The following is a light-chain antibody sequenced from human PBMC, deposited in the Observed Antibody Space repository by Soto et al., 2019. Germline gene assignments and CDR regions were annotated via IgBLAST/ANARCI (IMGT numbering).Light chain of an antibody. CDR1: QSVRSN. CDR3: KQYNDWPLT. CDR2: GAF. V-gene: IGKV3-15*01. Sequence: ETVMTQSPATLSVSPGERATLSCRASQSVRSNLAWYQQKPGQAPSLLIYGAFTRATGIQTRFSGTGSGTEFTLTISSLQSEDFALYYCKQYNDWPLTFGQGTKVDIK. J-gene: IGKJ1*01.